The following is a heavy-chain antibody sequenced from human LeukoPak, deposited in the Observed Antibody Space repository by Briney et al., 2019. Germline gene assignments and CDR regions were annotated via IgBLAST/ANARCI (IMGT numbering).Heavy chain of an antibody. Sequence: ASVKASCKASGYTFTGYYMHWVRQAPGQGLEWMGWINPNSGGTNYAQKFQGRVTMTRDTSISTAYMELSRLRSDDTAVYYCASGRPLHYYDSSGYATDYWGQGTLVTVSS. V-gene: IGHV1-2*02. J-gene: IGHJ4*02. CDR2: INPNSGGT. CDR1: GYTFTGYY. D-gene: IGHD3-22*01. CDR3: ASGRPLHYYDSSGYATDY.